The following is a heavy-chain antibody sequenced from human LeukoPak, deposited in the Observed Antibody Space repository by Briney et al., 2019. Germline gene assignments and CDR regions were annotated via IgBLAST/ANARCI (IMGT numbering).Heavy chain of an antibody. CDR2: IYYSGST. V-gene: IGHV4-59*08. Sequence: SETLSLTCTVSGGSISSYYWSWIRQPPGKGLEWIGYIYYSGSTNYNPSLKGRVTISVDTSKNQFSLKLSSVTAADTAVYYCARGVELLWFGELPLPIYYYYYMDVWGKGTTVTVSS. D-gene: IGHD3-10*01. CDR3: ARGVELLWFGELPLPIYYYYYMDV. J-gene: IGHJ6*03. CDR1: GGSISSYY.